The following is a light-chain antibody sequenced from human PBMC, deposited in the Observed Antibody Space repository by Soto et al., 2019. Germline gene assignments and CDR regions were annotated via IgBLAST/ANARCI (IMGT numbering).Light chain of an antibody. Sequence: DVQMTQSPSYLSASVGDRVTNTCRASQGISTGLAWYQRKTGKAPKXXIYAASSLESGVPSRFSGSGSGTDFTLTISSLQTEDFATYYCLQANSFPLTFGGGTKVDIK. CDR1: QGISTG. CDR2: AAS. J-gene: IGKJ4*01. V-gene: IGKV1-12*01. CDR3: LQANSFPLT.